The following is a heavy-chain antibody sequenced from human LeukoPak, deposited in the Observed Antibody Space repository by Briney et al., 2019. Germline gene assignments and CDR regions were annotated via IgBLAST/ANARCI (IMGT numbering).Heavy chain of an antibody. CDR1: GYTLTELS. D-gene: IGHD1-7*01. CDR2: FDPEDGET. J-gene: IGHJ6*02. V-gene: IGHV1-24*01. CDR3: ATTLLAGTGTIYYYYGMDV. Sequence: ASVKVSCKVSGYTLTELSMHWVRQAPGKGLEWMGGFDPEDGETIYAQKFQGRVTMTEDTSTDTAYMELSSLRSEDTAVYYCATTLLAGTGTIYYYYGMDVWGQGTTVTVSS.